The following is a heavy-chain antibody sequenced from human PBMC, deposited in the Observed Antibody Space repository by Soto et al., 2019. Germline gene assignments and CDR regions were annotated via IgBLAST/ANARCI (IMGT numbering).Heavy chain of an antibody. CDR1: GFTFSSYA. CDR3: AKDIYHCSSTSCYIFGYYYGMDV. J-gene: IGHJ6*02. D-gene: IGHD2-2*02. Sequence: HPGGSLRLSCAASGFTFSSYAMSWVRQAPGKGLEWVSAISGSGGSTYYADSVKGRFTISRDNSKNTLYLQMNSLRAEDTAVYYCAKDIYHCSSTSCYIFGYYYGMDVWGQGTTVTVSS. V-gene: IGHV3-23*01. CDR2: ISGSGGST.